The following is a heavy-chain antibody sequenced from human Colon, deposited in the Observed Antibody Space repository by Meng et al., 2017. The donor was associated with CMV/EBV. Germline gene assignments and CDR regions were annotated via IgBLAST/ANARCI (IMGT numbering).Heavy chain of an antibody. D-gene: IGHD5-24*01. CDR2: IYYTGND. V-gene: IGHV4-39*07. Sequence: QPQEPGPGLVKPSQALALTFTGSGYAISGRSYYWGWVRQPPGKGLEWIASIYYTGNDYHNPSLKSRVTISIDTSNNQFSLRLTSVTAADTAVYYCARMALHWYFDLWGRGTLVTVSS. CDR1: GYAISGRSYY. J-gene: IGHJ2*01. CDR3: ARMALHWYFDL.